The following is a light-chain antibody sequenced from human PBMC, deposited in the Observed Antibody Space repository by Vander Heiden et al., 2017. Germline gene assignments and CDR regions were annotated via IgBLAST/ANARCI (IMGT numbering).Light chain of an antibody. CDR3: SSYTSSSTLYV. J-gene: IGLJ1*01. Sequence: QSALTQPAPVSGSPGQSITISCTGASSDVGAYNYVSWYQQHPGKAPKLMIFDVTNRPSGVSNRFSGSKSGNTASLTISGLQAEDEADYYCSSYTSSSTLYVFGTGTKVTVL. V-gene: IGLV2-14*01. CDR1: SSDVGAYNY. CDR2: DVT.